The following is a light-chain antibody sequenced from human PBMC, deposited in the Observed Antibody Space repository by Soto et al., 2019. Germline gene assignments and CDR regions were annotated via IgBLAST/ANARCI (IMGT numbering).Light chain of an antibody. CDR3: QQYSNWPPIT. V-gene: IGKV3-15*01. Sequence: EIVMTQSPTTLSVSPGERAPISCRASQSVSSKLAWYQQRPCQAHRLLIYDTSTRATGIPARFSGSGCGTEFTLTISSLQSEDFAVYYCQQYSNWPPITFGQGTRREIK. J-gene: IGKJ5*01. CDR2: DTS. CDR1: QSVSSK.